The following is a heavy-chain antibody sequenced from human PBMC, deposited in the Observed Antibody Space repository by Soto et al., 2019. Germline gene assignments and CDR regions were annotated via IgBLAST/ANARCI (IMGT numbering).Heavy chain of an antibody. Sequence: GGSLRLSCAASGFTFSSYGMHWVRQAPGKGLEWVAVISYDGSNKYYADSVKGRFTISRDNSKNTLYLQMNSLRAEDTAVYYCAKDGRSSTSCYTPVCPFLYYYYYMDVWGKGTTVTVSS. CDR2: ISYDGSNK. V-gene: IGHV3-30*18. CDR1: GFTFSSYG. D-gene: IGHD2-2*02. CDR3: AKDGRSSTSCYTPVCPFLYYYYYMDV. J-gene: IGHJ6*03.